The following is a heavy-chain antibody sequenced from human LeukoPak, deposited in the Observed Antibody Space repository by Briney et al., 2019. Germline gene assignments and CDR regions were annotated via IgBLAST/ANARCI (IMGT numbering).Heavy chain of an antibody. V-gene: IGHV1-8*01. CDR1: GYTFTSYD. Sequence: ASVKVSCKASGYTFTSYDINWVRQATGQGLEWMGWTNPNSGNTGYAQKFQGRVNMTRTPSISTAYMELSSLRSEDTAVYYCAGGYDSSGYYLDWGQGTLVTVSS. CDR2: TNPNSGNT. CDR3: AGGYDSSGYYLD. D-gene: IGHD3-22*01. J-gene: IGHJ4*02.